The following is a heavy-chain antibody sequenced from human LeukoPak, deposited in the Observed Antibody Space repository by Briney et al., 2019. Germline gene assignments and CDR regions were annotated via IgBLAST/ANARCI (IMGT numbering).Heavy chain of an antibody. J-gene: IGHJ4*02. V-gene: IGHV3-23*01. D-gene: IGHD5-18*01. Sequence: GGSLRLSCAASGLIFSSYAMSWVRQAPGKGLDWVSEISGSGGDTDYAGSVKGRFTISRDNSKNTLYLQMNSLRAEHTAVYYCARRGYSYRTFDYWGQGTLVTVSS. CDR2: ISGSGGDT. CDR1: GLIFSSYA. CDR3: ARRGYSYRTFDY.